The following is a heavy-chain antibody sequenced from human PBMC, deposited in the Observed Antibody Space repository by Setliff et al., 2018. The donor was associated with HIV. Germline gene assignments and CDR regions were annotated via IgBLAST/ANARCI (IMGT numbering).Heavy chain of an antibody. CDR1: GGSISSGSYY. V-gene: IGHV3-66*02. D-gene: IGHD3-10*01. CDR3: ARVEGGGGKFDY. J-gene: IGHJ4*02. CDR2: IYSGGST. Sequence: ETLSLTCTVSGGSISSGSYYWSWVRQAPGKGLEWVSIIYSGGSTYYADSVKGRFTISRDNSKNTLYLQMNSLRAEDTAVYYCARVEGGGGKFDYWGQGTLVTVSS.